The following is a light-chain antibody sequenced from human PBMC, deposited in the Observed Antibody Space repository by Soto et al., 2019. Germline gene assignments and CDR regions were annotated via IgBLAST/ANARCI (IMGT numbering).Light chain of an antibody. V-gene: IGKV3-15*01. CDR3: QQHNNWPIT. J-gene: IGKJ3*01. CDR2: GAS. Sequence: EIVMTQSPATLSVSPGERATLSCRASQSVSTNLAWYQQKPGQAPRLLIYGASTRATGIPARFSGSGSGTEFTLTISSLQSEDFAVYYCQQHNNWPITFGPGTQVDIK. CDR1: QSVSTN.